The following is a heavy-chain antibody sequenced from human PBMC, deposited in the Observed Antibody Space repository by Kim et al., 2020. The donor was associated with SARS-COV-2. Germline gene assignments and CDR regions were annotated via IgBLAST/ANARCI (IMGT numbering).Heavy chain of an antibody. CDR3: ARDRGGTGAVFDY. D-gene: IGHD3-16*01. J-gene: IGHJ4*02. Sequence: YADSWNGRFTISRDNSKNTVYLQMNSLRVEDTAVYFCARDRGGTGAVFDYWGQGTLVTVSS. V-gene: IGHV3-53*01.